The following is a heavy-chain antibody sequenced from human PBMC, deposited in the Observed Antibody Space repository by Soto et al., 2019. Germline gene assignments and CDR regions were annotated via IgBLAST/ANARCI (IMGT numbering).Heavy chain of an antibody. J-gene: IGHJ4*02. CDR1: GDTFASFG. Sequence: ASVKVSCKASGDTFASFGFSWVRQAPGQGLEWLGWISAYNGNTHYAQKVRDRVTLTTDTSANTAYMELRSLTSDDTAVYYCARDQESITDRILQYWGQGTRVTVSS. CDR2: ISAYNGNT. D-gene: IGHD3-10*01. V-gene: IGHV1-18*01. CDR3: ARDQESITDRILQY.